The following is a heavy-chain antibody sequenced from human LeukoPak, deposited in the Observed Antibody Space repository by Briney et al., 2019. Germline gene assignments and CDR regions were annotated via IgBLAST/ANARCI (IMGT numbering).Heavy chain of an antibody. D-gene: IGHD5-18*01. CDR1: SGSFSNYY. Sequence: SETLSLTCAVYSGSFSNYYWTWIRQPPGKGLEWIGEINHSGSTNYNPSLKSRVTISVDTSKNQFSLKLSSVTAADTAVYYCASDTAMVSWGQGTLVTVSS. CDR2: INHSGST. J-gene: IGHJ4*02. V-gene: IGHV4-34*01. CDR3: ASDTAMVS.